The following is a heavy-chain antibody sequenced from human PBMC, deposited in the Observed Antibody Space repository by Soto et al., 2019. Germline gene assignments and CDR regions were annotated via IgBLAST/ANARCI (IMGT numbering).Heavy chain of an antibody. Sequence: GASVKVSCKASGFTFTSSAMQWVRQARGQRLEWIGWIVVGSGNTNYAQKFQERVTITRDMSTSTAYMELSSLRSEDTAVYYCAADPLWFGELYHYYYGMDVWGQGTTVTVSS. J-gene: IGHJ6*02. D-gene: IGHD3-10*01. CDR1: GFTFTSSA. CDR2: IVVGSGNT. CDR3: AADPLWFGELYHYYYGMDV. V-gene: IGHV1-58*02.